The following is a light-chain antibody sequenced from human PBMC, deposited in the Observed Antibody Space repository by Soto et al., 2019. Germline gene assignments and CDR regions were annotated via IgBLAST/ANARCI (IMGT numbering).Light chain of an antibody. V-gene: IGKV3-15*01. CDR2: GAS. Sequence: EIVMTQSPATLSVSPGERATLSCRASQSVSSNLAWYQQKPGQAPRLLIYGASTRATGIPARFSGSGSGTEFTLTISSLQSEDSAVYYCQQYGSSPRTFGQGTKVEV. CDR1: QSVSSN. CDR3: QQYGSSPRT. J-gene: IGKJ1*01.